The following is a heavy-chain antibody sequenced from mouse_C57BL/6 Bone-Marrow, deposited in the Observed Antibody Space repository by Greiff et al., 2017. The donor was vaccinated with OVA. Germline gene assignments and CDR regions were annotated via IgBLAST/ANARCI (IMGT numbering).Heavy chain of an antibody. CDR1: GYTFTNYW. J-gene: IGHJ1*03. D-gene: IGHD1-1*01. Sequence: QVQLQQSGAELVRPGTSVKMSCKASGYTFTNYWIGWAKQRPGHGLEWIGDIYPGGGYTNYNEKFKGKATLTADKSSSTAYMQFSSLTSEDSAIYYCARIPLYYYGSSYWYFDVWGTGTTVTVSS. V-gene: IGHV1-63*01. CDR2: IYPGGGYT. CDR3: ARIPLYYYGSSYWYFDV.